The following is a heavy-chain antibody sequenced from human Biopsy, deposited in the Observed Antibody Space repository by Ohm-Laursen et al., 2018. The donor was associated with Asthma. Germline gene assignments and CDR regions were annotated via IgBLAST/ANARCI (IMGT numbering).Heavy chain of an antibody. CDR3: ARDGNWCRLRNCSPPGYWFDP. CDR1: GYTFTHYA. J-gene: IGHJ5*02. D-gene: IGHD2-8*02. CDR2: INAGNGKL. Sequence: ASVKVSCKTSGYTFTHYAIHWLRQAPGQRPEWMGWINAGNGKLEYSGKFQGRVTITRDTSATTAYMELSSLTSGDTAVYYCARDGNWCRLRNCSPPGYWFDPWGQGTLVTVSS. V-gene: IGHV1-3*01.